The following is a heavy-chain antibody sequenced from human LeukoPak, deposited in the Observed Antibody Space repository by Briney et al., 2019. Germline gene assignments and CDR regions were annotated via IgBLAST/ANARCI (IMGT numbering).Heavy chain of an antibody. J-gene: IGHJ4*02. CDR3: ARDERFCNGDNHYPDLGY. V-gene: IGHV1-2*02. CDR1: GYTFTGYY. Sequence: ASVKVSCKASGYTFTGYYLFWVRQARGQGLEWMGWINPNTGDTRYGQKFQGRVTLTGDTSIRTTYMELSSLRSDDTAVYYCARDERFCNGDNHYPDLGYWGQGTLVTVSS. D-gene: IGHD2-15*01. CDR2: INPNTGDT.